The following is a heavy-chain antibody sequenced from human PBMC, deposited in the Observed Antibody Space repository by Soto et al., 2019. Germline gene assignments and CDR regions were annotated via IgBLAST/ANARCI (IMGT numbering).Heavy chain of an antibody. J-gene: IGHJ6*02. Sequence: ASVKVSCKASGYTFTGYYMHWVRQAPGQGLEWMGWINPNSGGTNYVQKFQGWVTMTRDTSISTAHMELSRLRSDDTAMYYCARGPPSFTVFGEMLYGMDVWGQGTTVTVSS. CDR1: GYTFTGYY. CDR2: INPNSGGT. V-gene: IGHV1-2*04. CDR3: ARGPPSFTVFGEMLYGMDV. D-gene: IGHD3-3*01.